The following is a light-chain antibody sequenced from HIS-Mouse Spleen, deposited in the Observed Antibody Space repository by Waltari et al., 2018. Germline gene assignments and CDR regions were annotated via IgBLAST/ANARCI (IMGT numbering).Light chain of an antibody. Sequence: SYVLTQSPSVSVAPGKTARITCGGNNIGSKSVHWYQQKPGQAPVLVVYDDSARPSGSPERFSGSNSGNTATLTISRVEAGDEADYYCQVWDSSSDHVVFGGGTKLTVL. J-gene: IGLJ2*01. CDR3: QVWDSSSDHVV. V-gene: IGLV3-21*03. CDR1: NIGSKS. CDR2: DDS.